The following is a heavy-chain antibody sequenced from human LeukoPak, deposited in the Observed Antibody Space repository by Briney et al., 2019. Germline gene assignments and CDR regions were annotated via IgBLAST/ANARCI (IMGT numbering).Heavy chain of an antibody. CDR2: IYTSAST. Sequence: XPAXXXLEWIGRIYTSASTNYHPSLKSRVTMSVDTSKNQFSLKLSSVTAADTAVYYCARELRFLEWSYGMDVWGQGTTVTVSS. CDR3: ARELRFLEWSYGMDV. V-gene: IGHV4-4*07. D-gene: IGHD3-3*01. J-gene: IGHJ6*02.